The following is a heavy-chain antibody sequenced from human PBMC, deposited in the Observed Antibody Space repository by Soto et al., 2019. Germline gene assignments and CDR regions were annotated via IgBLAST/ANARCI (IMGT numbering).Heavy chain of an antibody. V-gene: IGHV4-61*01. D-gene: IGHD3-10*01. CDR1: PGSVRTGSYY. J-gene: IGHJ6*01. CDR3: SRVYGSGSYYKHSTLCMDV. Sequence: PSETLCITCTLYPGSVRTGSYYKRWIRQPQGNGRAWIGYIYYSGSTHYNPSLKSRVTISVDTSKNQFSLKLSSVTAADTAVYYCSRVYGSGSYYKHSTLCMDVWGQGTTVTGSS. CDR2: IYYSGST.